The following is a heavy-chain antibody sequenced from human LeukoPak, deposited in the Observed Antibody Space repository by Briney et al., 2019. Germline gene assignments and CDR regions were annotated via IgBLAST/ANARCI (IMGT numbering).Heavy chain of an antibody. CDR2: ISYDGSNK. D-gene: IGHD1-26*01. Sequence: PGGSLRLSCAASGFTFSSYAMHWVRQAPGKGLEWVAVISYDGSNKYYADSVKGRFTISRDNSKNTLYLQMNSLRAEDTAVYYCARRRVGPSWGVFDYWGQGILVTVSS. CDR1: GFTFSSYA. J-gene: IGHJ4*02. V-gene: IGHV3-30-3*01. CDR3: ARRRVGPSWGVFDY.